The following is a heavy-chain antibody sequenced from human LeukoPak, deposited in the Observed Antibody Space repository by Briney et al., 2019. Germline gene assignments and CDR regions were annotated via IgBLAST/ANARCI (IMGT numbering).Heavy chain of an antibody. CDR1: GYTFTGYY. D-gene: IGHD1-14*01. J-gene: IGHJ4*02. Sequence: ASVKVSCKASGYTFTGYYLHWVRQAHGQGLEWKGWLKPKTGDTRSAQKFQGRVTMTRDTSISTFNMELSRLTADDTAVYYCARATAENDHWGQGTLVTVSS. CDR3: ARATAENDH. V-gene: IGHV1-2*02. CDR2: LKPKTGDT.